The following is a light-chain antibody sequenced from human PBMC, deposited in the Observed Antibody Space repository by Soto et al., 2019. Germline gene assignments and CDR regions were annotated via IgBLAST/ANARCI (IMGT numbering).Light chain of an antibody. J-gene: IGKJ1*01. CDR2: GAS. Sequence: EIVLTQSPGTLSLSPGERATLSCRASQTVSNTYLAWYQQKPGQAPRLLIYGASSRATGIPDRFSGSGSGTHFTLTISSLEPEDFAVYYCQQFRGLWTFGPGTKVELK. CDR3: QQFRGLWT. CDR1: QTVSNTY. V-gene: IGKV3-20*01.